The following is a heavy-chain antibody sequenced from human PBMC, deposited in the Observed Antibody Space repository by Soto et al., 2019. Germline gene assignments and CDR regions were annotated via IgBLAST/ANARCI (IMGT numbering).Heavy chain of an antibody. CDR1: GGTFSSYA. CDR3: AKSPSLYSRHDNFGNDV. V-gene: IGHV1-69*06. CDR2: IIPIFGTA. J-gene: IGHJ6*02. Sequence: QVQLLQSGAEVKKAGSSVKVSCKASGGTFSSYAISWVRQAPGQRLEWMGGIIPIFGTANYAQKFQGRVTITAHKSPNTTKRERSSMRTADTPVYNNAKSPSLYSRHDNFGNDVWSQRTTVT. D-gene: IGHD1-1*01.